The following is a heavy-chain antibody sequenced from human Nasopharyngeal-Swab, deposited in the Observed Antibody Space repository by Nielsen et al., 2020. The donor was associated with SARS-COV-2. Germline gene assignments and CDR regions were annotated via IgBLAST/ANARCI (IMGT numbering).Heavy chain of an antibody. CDR3: ARDVGGRDNY. D-gene: IGHD2-15*01. J-gene: IGHJ4*02. Sequence: GGSLRLSCAASGFPFRNYYMTWVRQPPGKGLLWVSRIDTDGAITNYADSVKGRFTISRDNAKNTLYLQMNSLRADDTAVYYCARDVGGRDNYWGQGALVTVSS. V-gene: IGHV3-74*01. CDR2: IDTDGAIT. CDR1: GFPFRNYY.